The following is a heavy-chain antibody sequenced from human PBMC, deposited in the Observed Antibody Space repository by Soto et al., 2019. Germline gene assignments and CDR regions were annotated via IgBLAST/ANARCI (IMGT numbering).Heavy chain of an antibody. CDR1: GCTFRSFS. CDR2: ISSNSAYR. J-gene: IGHJ5*02. D-gene: IGHD6-13*01. CDR3: TRAASRDSSVRGWFDP. Sequence: WESLRLSWAASGCTFRSFSLNWSRQAPGKGLEWVSTISSNSAYRYYPDAQSGRFTISSDNAKNSLHLQINSLRAEDTAVYYCTRAASRDSSVRGWFDPWGQGTLVTVSS. V-gene: IGHV3-21*01.